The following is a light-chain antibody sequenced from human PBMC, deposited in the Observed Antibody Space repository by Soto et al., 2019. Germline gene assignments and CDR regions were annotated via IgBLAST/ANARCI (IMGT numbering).Light chain of an antibody. J-gene: IGKJ1*01. CDR2: EAS. CDR3: QQYDSYSGT. CDR1: QSISGW. Sequence: IQIIQSPSTLSASVGGTVTFTCRASQSISGWLAWYQQRPGVAPRLLIYEASTLKSGVPSRFSGSGSGTEFTLTISSLQPDDFATYYCQQYDSYSGTFGQGTKVDIK. V-gene: IGKV1-5*03.